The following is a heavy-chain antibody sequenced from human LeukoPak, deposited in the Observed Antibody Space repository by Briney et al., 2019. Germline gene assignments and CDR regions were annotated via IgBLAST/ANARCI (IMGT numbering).Heavy chain of an antibody. Sequence: SETLSLTCTVSGGSVSSGSYYWSWIRQPPGKGLEWIGYIYYSGSTNYNPSLKSRVTISVDTSKNQFSLKLSSVTAADTAVYYCAKNPQYYYDSSGFFEYWGQGTLVTVSS. CDR3: AKNPQYYYDSSGFFEY. J-gene: IGHJ4*02. CDR1: GGSVSSGSYY. CDR2: IYYSGST. V-gene: IGHV4-61*01. D-gene: IGHD3-22*01.